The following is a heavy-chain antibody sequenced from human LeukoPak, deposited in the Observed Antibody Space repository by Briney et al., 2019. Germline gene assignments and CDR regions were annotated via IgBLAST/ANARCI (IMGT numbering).Heavy chain of an antibody. CDR3: ARHYGP. D-gene: IGHD3-16*01. CDR2: INHSGYT. V-gene: IGHV4-34*01. CDR1: GGSFGDFY. J-gene: IGHJ5*02. Sequence: SETLSLTCAVSGGSFGDFYWSWIRQPPGKGLEWIGEINHSGYTNYYPSLKSRVTISVDTSKNQFSLRLSSVTAADTAVYYCARHYGPWGQGTLVTVSS.